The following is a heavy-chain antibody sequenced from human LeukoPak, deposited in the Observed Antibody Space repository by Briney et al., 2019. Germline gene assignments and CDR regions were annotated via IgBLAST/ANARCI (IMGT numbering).Heavy chain of an antibody. D-gene: IGHD5-12*01. V-gene: IGHV4-4*08. CDR2: VYSSGYT. CDR1: GGSIGNNC. CDR3: ARDRNGYAYSGVY. Sequence: SETLSLTCTVSGGSIGNNCWSWIRQPPGKGLEWIGYVYSSGYTNYNPSLKSRVTISVDTSNNQFSLRLSSVTAADTAVYYCARDRNGYAYSGVYWGQGTLVTVSS. J-gene: IGHJ4*02.